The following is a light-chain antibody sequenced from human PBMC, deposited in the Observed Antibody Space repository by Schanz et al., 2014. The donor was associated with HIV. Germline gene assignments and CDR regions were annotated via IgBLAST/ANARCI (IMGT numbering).Light chain of an antibody. J-gene: IGLJ3*02. V-gene: IGLV2-11*01. Sequence: QSALTQPRSVSGSPGQSVTISCTGTAGDVGSYDYVSWYQQHPGKAPKLMIYDVSERPSGVPDRFSGSKSGNTASLTVSGLQADDEADHYCCSYGGGDTLLFGGGTKLTVL. CDR1: AGDVGSYDY. CDR3: CSYGGGDTLL. CDR2: DVS.